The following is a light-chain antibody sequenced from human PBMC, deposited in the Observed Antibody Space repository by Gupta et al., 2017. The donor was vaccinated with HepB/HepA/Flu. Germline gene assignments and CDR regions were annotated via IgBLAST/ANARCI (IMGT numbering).Light chain of an antibody. V-gene: IGKV4-1*01. J-gene: IGKJ3*01. Sequence: ILLTPSPASLPLSLGERATLNCKSSQSVLYSSNNKNYLAWYQQKPGQAPKLLMYGASTRESGVPERFSGSGSGTDFTLTISSLQAEKVAVYYCQQYYSNPGTFGPGTKVDIK. CDR3: QQYYSNPGT. CDR2: GAS. CDR1: QSVLYSSNNKNY.